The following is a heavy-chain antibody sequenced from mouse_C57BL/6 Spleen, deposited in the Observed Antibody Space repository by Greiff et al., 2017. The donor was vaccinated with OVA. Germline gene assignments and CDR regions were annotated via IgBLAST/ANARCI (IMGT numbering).Heavy chain of an antibody. J-gene: IGHJ2*01. CDR2: ISSGSSTI. CDR3: ARYTIKGFDY. D-gene: IGHD1-1*02. V-gene: IGHV5-17*01. Sequence: EVKLMESGGGLVKPGGSLKLSCAASGFTFSDYGMHWVRQAPEEGLEWVAYISSGSSTIYYADTVKGRFTISRDNAKNTLFLQMTSLRSENTAMYCCARYTIKGFDYWGQGTTLTVS. CDR1: GFTFSDYG.